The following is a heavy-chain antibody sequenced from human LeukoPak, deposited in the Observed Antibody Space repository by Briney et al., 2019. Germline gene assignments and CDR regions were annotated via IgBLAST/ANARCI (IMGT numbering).Heavy chain of an antibody. Sequence: VASVKVSCKVSGYTLTELSMHWVRQAPGKGLEWMGGFDPEDGETIYAQKFQGRVTMTEDTSTDTAYMELSSLRSEDTAVYYCARNYYDSSGYLFDYWGQGTLVTVSS. CDR3: ARNYYDSSGYLFDY. J-gene: IGHJ4*02. D-gene: IGHD3-22*01. CDR1: GYTLTELS. V-gene: IGHV1-24*01. CDR2: FDPEDGET.